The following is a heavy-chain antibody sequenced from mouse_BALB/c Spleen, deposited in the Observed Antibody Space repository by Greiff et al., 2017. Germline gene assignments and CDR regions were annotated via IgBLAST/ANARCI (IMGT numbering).Heavy chain of an antibody. CDR1: GFTFSRYA. J-gene: IGHJ2*01. Sequence: EVKLVESGGGLVKPGGSLKLSCAASGFTFSRYAMSWVRQTPEKRLEWVASISSGGSTYYPDSVKGRFTISRDNARNILYLQMSSLRSEDTAMYYCARATTVVAPHFDYWGQGTTLTVSS. D-gene: IGHD1-1*01. CDR2: ISSGGST. V-gene: IGHV5-6-5*01. CDR3: ARATTVVAPHFDY.